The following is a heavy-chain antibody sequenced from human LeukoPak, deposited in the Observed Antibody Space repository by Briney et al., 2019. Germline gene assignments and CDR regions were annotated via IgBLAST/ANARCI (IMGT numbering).Heavy chain of an antibody. J-gene: IGHJ4*02. CDR3: VKDNPLDY. D-gene: IGHD1-14*01. Sequence: PGGSLRLSCGASGFTFSNYGMLRVRQAPGKGLEWVAFIRYDGNNKLYADSMKGRFTISRDNSKNTLYLHINSLRAEDTAVYYCVKDNPLDYWGQGTLVIVSS. CDR1: GFTFSNYG. V-gene: IGHV3-30*02. CDR2: IRYDGNNK.